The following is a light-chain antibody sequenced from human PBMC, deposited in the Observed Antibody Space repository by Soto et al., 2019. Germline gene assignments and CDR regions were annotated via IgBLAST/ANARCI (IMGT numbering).Light chain of an antibody. CDR2: TAS. Sequence: DIQLTQSPSFLSASVGDRVTLTCRASRGIGRHLAWYQQRPGKAPELLIYTASFLQIGVPSRFSGGGSETEFTLTISSLQPEDFATYYCQHLNDYPLTFGGGTKVEI. CDR3: QHLNDYPLT. V-gene: IGKV1-9*01. CDR1: RGIGRH. J-gene: IGKJ4*01.